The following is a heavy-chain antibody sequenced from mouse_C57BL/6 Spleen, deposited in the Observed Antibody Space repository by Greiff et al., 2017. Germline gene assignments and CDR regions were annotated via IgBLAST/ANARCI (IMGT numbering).Heavy chain of an antibody. CDR1: GFTFTTYP. CDR3: ARGPPYYYGSSQYYFDY. Sequence: QVQLQQSGAELVKPGASVKMSCTASGFTFTTYPIEWMKQTHGKSLEWIGNFHPYNDDTKYNEKFKGKATLTVDKSSSTVYLELSRLTSDDSAVYYCARGPPYYYGSSQYYFDYWGQGTTLTVSS. J-gene: IGHJ2*01. D-gene: IGHD1-1*01. V-gene: IGHV1-47*01. CDR2: FHPYNDDT.